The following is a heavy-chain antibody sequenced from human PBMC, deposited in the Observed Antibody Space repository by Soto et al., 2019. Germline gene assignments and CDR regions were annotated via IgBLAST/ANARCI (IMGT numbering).Heavy chain of an antibody. Sequence: QVQLVESGGNVVQPGRSLRLSCAASGFTFNSYVVHWVRQAPGKGLEWVAVASADGGVEYYADSVKGRFTISRDNSRNTLYLQMNSLRTEDTAVYYCARDPVAAKPDYFDHWGRGTMVTVSS. CDR1: GFTFNSYV. V-gene: IGHV3-30-3*01. D-gene: IGHD2-15*01. CDR2: ASADGGVE. CDR3: ARDPVAAKPDYFDH. J-gene: IGHJ4*02.